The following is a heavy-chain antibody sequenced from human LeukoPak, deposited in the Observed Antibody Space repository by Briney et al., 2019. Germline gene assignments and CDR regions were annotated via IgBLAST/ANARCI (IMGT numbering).Heavy chain of an antibody. CDR1: GFTFSHYA. CDR3: AKAAGVLDWRRGCFDP. CDR2: ISGSGGST. Sequence: PGGSLRLSCAASGFTFSHYAVSWVRQAPGKGLEWVSAISGSGGSTYYADSVKGRFTISRDNSKNTLYLQMNSLRAEDTAVYYCAKAAGVLDWRRGCFDPWGQGTLVTVSS. D-gene: IGHD3-9*01. J-gene: IGHJ5*02. V-gene: IGHV3-23*01.